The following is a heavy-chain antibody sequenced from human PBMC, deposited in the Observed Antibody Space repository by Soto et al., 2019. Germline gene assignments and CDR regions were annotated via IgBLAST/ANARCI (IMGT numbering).Heavy chain of an antibody. CDR2: IWYDGSNK. J-gene: IGHJ4*02. CDR1: GFTFSNYG. Sequence: GGSLRLSCSASGFTFSNYGLHWDRQTPGKGLEWVAVIWYDGSNKYYGDSVKCRFAISRDDSRNTLYLQMNSLRAEDTAVYYCARDHSGSYLDYWGQETLVTVST. D-gene: IGHD5-12*01. CDR3: ARDHSGSYLDY. V-gene: IGHV3-33*01.